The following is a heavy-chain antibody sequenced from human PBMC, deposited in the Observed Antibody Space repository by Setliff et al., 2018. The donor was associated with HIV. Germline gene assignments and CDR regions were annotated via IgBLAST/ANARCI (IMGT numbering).Heavy chain of an antibody. D-gene: IGHD3-3*01. CDR1: GGSISRYY. V-gene: IGHV4-59*01. J-gene: IGHJ6*02. CDR3: ARIFGDQGYYYGMDV. CDR2: IYYSGST. Sequence: SLTCTVSGGSISRYYWSWIRQPPGKGLEWIGYIYYSGSTNYNPSLKSRVTISVDTSKNQFSLKLSSVIAADTAVYYCARIFGDQGYYYGMDVWGQGTTVTAP.